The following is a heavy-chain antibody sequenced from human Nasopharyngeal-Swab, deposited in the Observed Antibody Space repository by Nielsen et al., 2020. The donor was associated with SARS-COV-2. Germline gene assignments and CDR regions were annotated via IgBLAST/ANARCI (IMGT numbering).Heavy chain of an antibody. Sequence: SETLSLTCPVSGGSVSTTTYFWGWIRQPPGKGLEWIGTVYYSGSTYYNPSLKSRLTVSVDKSKNQFSLQLSSVSAADTAVYFCVRASSWYYFDFWGQGMQVTVSS. D-gene: IGHD6-13*01. CDR2: VYYSGST. CDR1: GGSVSTTTYF. J-gene: IGHJ4*02. CDR3: VRASSWYYFDF. V-gene: IGHV4-39*01.